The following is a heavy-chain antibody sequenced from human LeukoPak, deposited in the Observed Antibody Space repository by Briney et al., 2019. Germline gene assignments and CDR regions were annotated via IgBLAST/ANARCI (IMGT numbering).Heavy chain of an antibody. J-gene: IGHJ5*02. CDR3: ARGQKYYGSGSYYKIRYNWFDP. CDR2: INHSGST. D-gene: IGHD3-10*01. CDR1: GGCFSGYY. V-gene: IGHV4-34*01. Sequence: SETLSLTCAVYGGCFSGYYWSWIRQPPGKGLEWIGEINHSGSTNYNPSLKSRATISVDTSKNQFSLKLSSVTAADTAVYYCARGQKYYGSGSYYKIRYNWFDPWGQGTLVTVSS.